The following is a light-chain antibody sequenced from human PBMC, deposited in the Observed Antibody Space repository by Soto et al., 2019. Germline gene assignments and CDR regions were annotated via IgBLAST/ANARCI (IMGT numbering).Light chain of an antibody. Sequence: NFMLTQPHSVSESPGKTVTISCTRSSGSIASNYVQWYQQRPGSAPTTVIYEDNQRPSGVPDRFSGSIDSSSNSASLTISGLKTEDEADYYCQSYDSNNHVVFGGGTNLTVL. CDR3: QSYDSNNHVV. J-gene: IGLJ2*01. V-gene: IGLV6-57*04. CDR2: EDN. CDR1: SGSIASNY.